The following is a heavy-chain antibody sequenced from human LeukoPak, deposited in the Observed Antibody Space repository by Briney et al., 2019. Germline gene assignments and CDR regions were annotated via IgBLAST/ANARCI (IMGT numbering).Heavy chain of an antibody. D-gene: IGHD3-10*01. V-gene: IGHV1-46*01. CDR3: ASLGSGSSPIIDFDY. CDR1: GYTFTSYY. Sequence: ASVTVSCKASGYTFTSYYMHWVRQAPGQGLEWMGIIDPSGGSTNYAQKSLGRITMTRDTSTSTVYMELSSLRSEDTAIYYCASLGSGSSPIIDFDYWGQGTLVTVSS. CDR2: IDPSGGST. J-gene: IGHJ4*02.